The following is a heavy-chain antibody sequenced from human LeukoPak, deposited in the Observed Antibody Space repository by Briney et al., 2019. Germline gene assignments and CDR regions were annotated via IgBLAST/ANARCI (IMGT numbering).Heavy chain of an antibody. Sequence: ASVKVSCKASGYTFTSYDINWVRQATGQGLEWMGWMNPNSGNTGYAQKFQGRVTMTRNTSISTAHMELSSLRSEDTAVYYCARAGITMVRGVIEGDAFDIWGQGTMVTVSS. J-gene: IGHJ3*02. V-gene: IGHV1-8*01. CDR3: ARAGITMVRGVIEGDAFDI. CDR1: GYTFTSYD. CDR2: MNPNSGNT. D-gene: IGHD3-10*01.